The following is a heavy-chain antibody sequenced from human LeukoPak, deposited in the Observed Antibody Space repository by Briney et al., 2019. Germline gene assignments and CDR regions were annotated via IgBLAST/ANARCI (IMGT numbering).Heavy chain of an antibody. Sequence: GGSLRLSCAASGFTFRSYAMHGVRQAPGKGLEWVAVISYDGSNKYYADSVKGRFTISRDNAKNTLYLQMNSLRAEDTAVYYCAREIESMDVWGQGTTVTVSS. CDR2: ISYDGSNK. CDR1: GFTFRSYA. CDR3: AREIESMDV. V-gene: IGHV3-30-3*01. J-gene: IGHJ6*02.